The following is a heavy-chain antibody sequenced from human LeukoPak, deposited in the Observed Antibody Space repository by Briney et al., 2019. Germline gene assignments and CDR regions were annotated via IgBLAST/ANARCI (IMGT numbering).Heavy chain of an antibody. V-gene: IGHV3-21*01. Sequence: GGSLRLSCSASGFVFSSYVMIWVRQAPGKGLEWVSGINDSGENTNYGDSVKGRFTISRDNAENSLYLEMNSLRVEDTATYYCVRDRGSYRPIDYWGQGTLVTVSS. CDR1: GFVFSSYV. D-gene: IGHD1-26*01. CDR2: INDSGENT. CDR3: VRDRGSYRPIDY. J-gene: IGHJ4*02.